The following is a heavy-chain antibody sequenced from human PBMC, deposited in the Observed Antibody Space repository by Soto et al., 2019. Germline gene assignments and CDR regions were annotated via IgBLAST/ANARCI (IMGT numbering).Heavy chain of an antibody. D-gene: IGHD2-8*01. CDR2: FHSGSNT. CDR1: GFTVRTSA. Sequence: EVQVVESGGQLMQRGGSLTLPCAASGFTVRTSALSWVRQVPGKGLEWVAGFHSGSNTYYADTVKGRFTISRDTSQNTLYLRLTSLRVDDTAVYYCVRENGISTAYYFDSWGQGPLVTVSS. CDR3: VRENGISTAYYFDS. J-gene: IGHJ4*02. V-gene: IGHV3-53*01.